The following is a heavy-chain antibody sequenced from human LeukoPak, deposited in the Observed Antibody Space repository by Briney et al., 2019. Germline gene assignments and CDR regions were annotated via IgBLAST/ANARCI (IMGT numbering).Heavy chain of an antibody. J-gene: IGHJ3*02. CDR3: ARANYYGSGRAAFDI. CDR1: GFTFSSYW. V-gene: IGHV3-74*01. Sequence: GGSLRLSYAASGFTFSSYWMHWVRHAPGKGLVWFSRINSDGSSPSYADSVKGRFTISRDNAKNTLYLQMNSLRAEDTAVYYCARANYYGSGRAAFDIWGQGTMVTVSS. CDR2: INSDGSSP. D-gene: IGHD3-10*01.